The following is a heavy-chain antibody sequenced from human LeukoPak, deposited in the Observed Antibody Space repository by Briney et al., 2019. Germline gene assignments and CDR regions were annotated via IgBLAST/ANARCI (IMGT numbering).Heavy chain of an antibody. Sequence: SETLSLTCTVSGGSISSYYWSWIRQPPGKGLEWIGYIYYGGSTNYNPSLKSRVTISVDTSKNQFSLKLSSVTAADTAVYYCARDSSPGYSSINWFDPWGQGTLVTVSS. CDR2: IYYGGST. J-gene: IGHJ5*02. CDR3: ARDSSPGYSSINWFDP. CDR1: GGSISSYY. D-gene: IGHD6-13*01. V-gene: IGHV4-59*01.